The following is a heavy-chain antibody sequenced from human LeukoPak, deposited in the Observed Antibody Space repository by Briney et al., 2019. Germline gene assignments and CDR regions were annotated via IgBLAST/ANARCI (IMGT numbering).Heavy chain of an antibody. J-gene: IGHJ6*04. CDR2: IYYSGST. Sequence: SETLSLTCTVSGGSISSSSYYWGWIRQPPGKGLEWIGTIYYSGSTYYNPSLKSRVTISVDTSKNQFSLKLSSVTAADTAVYYCARDCWVPSMVRFLGECDVWGKGTTVTVSS. CDR3: ARDCWVPSMVRFLGECDV. CDR1: GGSISSSSYY. D-gene: IGHD3-10*01. V-gene: IGHV4-39*02.